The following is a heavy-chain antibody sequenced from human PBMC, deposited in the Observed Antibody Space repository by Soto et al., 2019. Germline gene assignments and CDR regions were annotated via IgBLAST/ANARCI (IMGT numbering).Heavy chain of an antibody. CDR2: INAGNGDT. D-gene: IGHD1-26*01. V-gene: IGHV1-3*01. Sequence: QVQLVQSGAGLRKPGASVKIACKASGYTFTAYSIHWVRQAPGQSLEWMGWINAGNGDTKSSQRFQGRVTLTTDTSATTSYMELNTLTSEDTAVYFCARFRDRFEWGCFDSWGQGTLVTVSS. J-gene: IGHJ4*02. CDR3: ARFRDRFEWGCFDS. CDR1: GYTFTAYS.